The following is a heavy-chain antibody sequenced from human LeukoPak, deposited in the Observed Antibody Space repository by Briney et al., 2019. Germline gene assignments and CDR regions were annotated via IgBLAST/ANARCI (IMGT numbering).Heavy chain of an antibody. CDR3: ARLRSGMDV. J-gene: IGHJ6*02. CDR1: GGPINSYY. CDR2: VCNSGST. V-gene: IGHV4-59*01. Sequence: PSETLSLTCTVSGGPINSYYWTWIRQPPGKGLEWIANVCNSGSTNYNPSLKSRVTISVDMFKNQFSLKLTSVSAAETAVYYCARLRSGMDVWGQGTTVTVSS.